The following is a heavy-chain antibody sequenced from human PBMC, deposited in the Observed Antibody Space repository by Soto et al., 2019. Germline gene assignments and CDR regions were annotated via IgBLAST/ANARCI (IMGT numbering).Heavy chain of an antibody. J-gene: IGHJ4*02. D-gene: IGHD2-15*01. CDR1: GFTFSSYA. Sequence: DVQVLESGGGLVQPEGSLRLSCAASGFTFSSYAMGWVRQGPGKGLEWVAVVSIGGSTHYADSVRGRFTISRDNSKNTLSLQMNSLTAEDTDVYFCAKRRGAGGHFDYWGQGALVTVSS. CDR3: AKRRGAGGHFDY. V-gene: IGHV3-23*01. CDR2: VSIGGST.